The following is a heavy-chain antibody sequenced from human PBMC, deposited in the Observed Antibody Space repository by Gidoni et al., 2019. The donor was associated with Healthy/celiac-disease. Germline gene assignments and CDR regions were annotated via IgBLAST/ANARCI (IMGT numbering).Heavy chain of an antibody. V-gene: IGHV3-30-3*01. J-gene: IGHJ4*02. CDR1: GLTFSSYP. CDR3: ARVIAVAGEIDY. D-gene: IGHD6-19*01. Sequence: VQLVASGGGVVQPGRSLRLSCAASGLTFSSYPMHWVRQAPAKGLEWVAVISYEGSNKYYADSVKGRFTISRDNSKNTLYLQMNSLRAEDTAVYYCARVIAVAGEIDYWGQGTLVTVSS. CDR2: ISYEGSNK.